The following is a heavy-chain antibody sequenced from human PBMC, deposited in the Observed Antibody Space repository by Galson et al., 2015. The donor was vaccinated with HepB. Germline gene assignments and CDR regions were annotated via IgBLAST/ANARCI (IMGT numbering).Heavy chain of an antibody. V-gene: IGHV1-18*04. CDR3: ARSRAPPHEWFDP. CDR2: ISAYNGNT. J-gene: IGHJ5*02. CDR1: GYTFTSYG. Sequence: SVKASCKASGYTFTSYGISWVRQAPGQGLEWMGWISAYNGNTNYAQKLQGRVTMTTDTSTSTAYMELRSLRSDDTAVCYCARSRAPPHEWFDPWGQGTLVTVSS.